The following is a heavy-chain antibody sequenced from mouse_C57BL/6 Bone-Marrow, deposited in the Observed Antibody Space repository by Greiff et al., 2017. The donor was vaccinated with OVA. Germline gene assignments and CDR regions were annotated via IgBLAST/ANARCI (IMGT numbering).Heavy chain of an antibody. CDR1: GFTFSDYY. D-gene: IGHD1-1*01. Sequence: EVQLVESGGGLVQPGGSLKLSCAASGFTFSDYYMYWVRQTPEKRLEWVAYISNGGGSTYYPDTVKGRFTISRDNAKNTLYLQMSRLKSEDTAMYYCARLYYYGSPWFAYWGQGTLVTVSA. V-gene: IGHV5-12*01. J-gene: IGHJ3*01. CDR3: ARLYYYGSPWFAY. CDR2: ISNGGGST.